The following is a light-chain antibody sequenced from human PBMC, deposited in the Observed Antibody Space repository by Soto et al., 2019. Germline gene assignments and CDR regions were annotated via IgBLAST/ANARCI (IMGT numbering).Light chain of an antibody. CDR1: SSNIGSNY. J-gene: IGLJ3*02. Sequence: QSVVTQPPSASGTPGQRVTISCSGSSSNIGSNYVYWYQQFPGTAPKLLIYRNDQRPSGVPDRFSGSKSGTSAPLAISGLRSEDEADYYCATWDDSLTGWLFGGGTKLTVL. CDR2: RND. V-gene: IGLV1-47*01. CDR3: ATWDDSLTGWL.